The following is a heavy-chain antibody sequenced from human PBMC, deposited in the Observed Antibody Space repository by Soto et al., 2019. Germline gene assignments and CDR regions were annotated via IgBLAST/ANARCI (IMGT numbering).Heavy chain of an antibody. CDR1: GGSISSYY. J-gene: IGHJ6*03. Sequence: SETLSLTCTVSGGSISSYYWSWIRQPPGKGLEWIGYIYYSGSTNYNPSLKSRVTISVDTSKNQFSLKLSSVTAADTAVYYCARGRDGVVRYYYYYYMDVWGKGTTVTVS. D-gene: IGHD3-3*01. CDR3: ARGRDGVVRYYYYYYMDV. V-gene: IGHV4-59*01. CDR2: IYYSGST.